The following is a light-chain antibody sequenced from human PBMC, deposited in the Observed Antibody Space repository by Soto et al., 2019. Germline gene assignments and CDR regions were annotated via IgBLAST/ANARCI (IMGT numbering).Light chain of an antibody. CDR3: CSYVGSPYV. V-gene: IGLV2-11*01. J-gene: IGLJ1*01. CDR2: DVT. CDR1: SNDVGGYNF. Sequence: QSVLTQPRSVSGSPGQSVTISCTGTSNDVGGYNFVSWYQQHPGKAPKLMIYDVTKRPSGVPDRFSGSKSGNTASLTISGLQAEDEADYYCCSYVGSPYVFGTWTKVTVL.